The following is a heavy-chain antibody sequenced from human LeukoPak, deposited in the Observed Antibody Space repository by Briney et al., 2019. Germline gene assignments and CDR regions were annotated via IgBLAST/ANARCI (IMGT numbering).Heavy chain of an antibody. CDR2: ISAYNGNT. V-gene: IGHV1-18*01. J-gene: IGHJ4*02. CDR1: GYTVTSYG. CDR3: ARGPHYYDSSGYPDY. Sequence: ASVKVSCKASGYTVTSYGISWVRQAPGQGLEWMGWISAYNGNTNYAQKLQGRVTMTTDTSTSTAYMEPRSLRSDDTAVYYCARGPHYYDSSGYPDYWGQGTLVTVSS. D-gene: IGHD3-22*01.